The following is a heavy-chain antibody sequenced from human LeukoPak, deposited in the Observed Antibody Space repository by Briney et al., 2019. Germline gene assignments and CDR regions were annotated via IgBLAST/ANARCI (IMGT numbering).Heavy chain of an antibody. V-gene: IGHV3-74*01. CDR3: ARGARIAAAGTLGYFDY. CDR1: GFTFDDYA. CDR2: INSDGSST. Sequence: GGSLRLSCAASGFTFDDYAMHWVRQAPGKGLEWVSRINSDGSSTSYADSVKGRFTISRDNSKNTLYLQMNSLRAEDTAVYYCARGARIAAAGTLGYFDYWGQGTLVTVSS. J-gene: IGHJ4*02. D-gene: IGHD6-13*01.